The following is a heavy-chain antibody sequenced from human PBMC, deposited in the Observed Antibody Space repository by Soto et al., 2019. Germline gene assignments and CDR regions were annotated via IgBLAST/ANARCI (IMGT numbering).Heavy chain of an antibody. Sequence: ASVKVSCKASGFSFTGYYIHWLRQAPGQGLEWMGWINAHSGGTEYAQKFQGRVTLTRDTSIATAYLTLTSLTSDDTARYYCAKDLTRLLAYWLDPWGQGTQVTVSS. CDR1: GFSFTGYY. CDR3: AKDLTRLLAYWLDP. V-gene: IGHV1-2*02. CDR2: INAHSGGT. D-gene: IGHD2-15*01. J-gene: IGHJ5*02.